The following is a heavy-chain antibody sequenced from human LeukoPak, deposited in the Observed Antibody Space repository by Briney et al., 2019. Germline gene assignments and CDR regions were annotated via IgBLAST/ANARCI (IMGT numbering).Heavy chain of an antibody. D-gene: IGHD2-8*01. V-gene: IGHV4-39*01. CDR1: GGSISSGDYY. Sequence: SETLSLTCTVSGGSISSGDYYWGWIRQPPGKRLEWIGEIYYSGSTYYNPSLKSRVTISVDTSKTQFSLRLSSVTAADTAVYYCARTSNCFNGVCYLFDSWGQGTLVTVSS. J-gene: IGHJ4*02. CDR3: ARTSNCFNGVCYLFDS. CDR2: IYYSGST.